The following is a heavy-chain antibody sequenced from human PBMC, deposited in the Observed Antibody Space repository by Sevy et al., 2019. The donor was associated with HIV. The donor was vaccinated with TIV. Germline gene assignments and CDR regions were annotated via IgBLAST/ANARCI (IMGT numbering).Heavy chain of an antibody. Sequence: ASVKVSCKASGYNFNNYYIHWVRQAPGQGLQWMGVINPTSSSTYYQPKFQGRVTMTRDTSTSTVSLDLSSLRSEDTAVYYFARGDGTGRCFDSWGQGTLVTVSS. CDR1: GYNFNNYY. CDR2: INPTSSST. V-gene: IGHV1-46*02. CDR3: ARGDGTGRCFDS. D-gene: IGHD1-26*01. J-gene: IGHJ4*02.